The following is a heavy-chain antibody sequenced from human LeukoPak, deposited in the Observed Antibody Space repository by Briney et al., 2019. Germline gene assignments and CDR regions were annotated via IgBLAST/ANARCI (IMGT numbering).Heavy chain of an antibody. CDR3: AKEALGVAGGVFDP. V-gene: IGHV3-9*01. CDR1: GFTFSSYA. CDR2: IAGKTHNV. J-gene: IGHJ5*02. D-gene: IGHD6-19*01. Sequence: GGSLRLSCAASGFTFSSYAMSWVRQAPGKGLEWVSGIAGKTHNVDYADSVKGRFTISRDNAKKSLYLHMTRLTIEDTALYYCAKEALGVAGGVFDPWGQGTLVTVSA.